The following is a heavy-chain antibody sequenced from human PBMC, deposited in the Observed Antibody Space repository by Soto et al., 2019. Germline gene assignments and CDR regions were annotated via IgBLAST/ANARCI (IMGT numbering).Heavy chain of an antibody. J-gene: IGHJ4*02. Sequence: SVKVSCKASGGTFSSYAIHWVRQAPGQGLEWLGKIIPSYDRTNYAQKFQGRVTVTADTYTTTAYMELSGLRSDDTAVYYCARDPSNDYGGDTFDYWGQGTLVTV. CDR2: IIPSYDRT. CDR1: GGTFSSYA. CDR3: ARDPSNDYGGDTFDY. V-gene: IGHV1-69*04. D-gene: IGHD4-17*01.